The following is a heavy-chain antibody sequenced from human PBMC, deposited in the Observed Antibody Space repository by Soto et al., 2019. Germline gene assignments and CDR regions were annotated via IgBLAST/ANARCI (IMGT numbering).Heavy chain of an antibody. V-gene: IGHV2-5*02. J-gene: IGHJ4*02. CDR3: ARRVLRAVVAMSTTTLVDFDC. CDR1: GFSLTTRGVR. Sequence: QITLNESGPTQVNPRQTLTLTCTFSGFSLTTRGVRVGWMRQSPGKAPEWLALIYWDDDNRYSPSLKSRLTISKDASKNQVVLSIARLVATGTARYMCARRVLRAVVAMSTTTLVDFDCWGQGTPVAFS. CDR2: IYWDDDN. D-gene: IGHD1-1*01.